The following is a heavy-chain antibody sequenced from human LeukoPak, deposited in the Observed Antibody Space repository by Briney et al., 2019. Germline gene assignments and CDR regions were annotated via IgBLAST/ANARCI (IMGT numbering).Heavy chain of an antibody. J-gene: IGHJ5*02. CDR2: INHSGST. D-gene: IGHD6-19*01. CDR1: GGSFSGYY. Sequence: PSETLSLTCAVYGGSFSGYYWSWIRQPPGKGLEWIGEINHSGSTNYNPSLKSRVTISVDTSKNQFSLKLGSVTAADTAVYYCARAVDSSGWYRGWFDPWGQGTLVTVSS. V-gene: IGHV4-34*01. CDR3: ARAVDSSGWYRGWFDP.